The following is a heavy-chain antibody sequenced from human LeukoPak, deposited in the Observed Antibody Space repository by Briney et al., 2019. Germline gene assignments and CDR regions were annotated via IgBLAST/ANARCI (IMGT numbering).Heavy chain of an antibody. J-gene: IGHJ4*02. V-gene: IGHV3-30*18. CDR3: AKGYNYYDSSFVDY. CDR2: ISYDGSNK. CDR1: GFTFSSYG. D-gene: IGHD3-22*01. Sequence: PGTSLRLSCAASGFTFSSYGMHWVRQAPGKGLEWVAVISYDGSNKYYADSVKGRFTVSRDSSKNTLFLQMNSLRAEDTAVYYCAKGYNYYDSSFVDYWGQGTLVTVSS.